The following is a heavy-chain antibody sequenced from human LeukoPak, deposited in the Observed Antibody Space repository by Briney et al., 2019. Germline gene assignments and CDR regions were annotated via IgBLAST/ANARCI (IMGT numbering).Heavy chain of an antibody. CDR1: GYTFTSYD. V-gene: IGHV1-8*01. Sequence: VASVKVSCKASGYTFTSYDINWVRQATGQGLEWMGWMNPNSGNTGYAQKFQGRVTMTRNTSISTAYMELSSLRSEDTAVYYCARGRRVPKVVVVYYFDYWAREPWSPSPQ. J-gene: IGHJ4*02. CDR3: ARGRRVPKVVVVYYFDY. CDR2: MNPNSGNT. D-gene: IGHD2-15*01.